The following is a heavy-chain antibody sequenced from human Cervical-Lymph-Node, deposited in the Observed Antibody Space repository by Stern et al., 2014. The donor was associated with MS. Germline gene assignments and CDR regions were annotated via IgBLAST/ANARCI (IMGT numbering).Heavy chain of an antibody. V-gene: IGHV1-69*01. D-gene: IGHD3-3*01. CDR3: AGVTYSDFWSTHYIGDDFYCSYGMDV. CDR1: GGTRSNHT. CDR2: IIPIFSTA. J-gene: IGHJ6*02. Sequence: VQLVESGAEVKKPGSSVKVSCKASGGTRSNHTINWVRQAPGEGLEWMGGIIPIFSTATYAQKFQGRVTITAGESTGTAYMELSSLRSEDTAVYYCAGVTYSDFWSTHYIGDDFYCSYGMDVWGQGTTVTVSS.